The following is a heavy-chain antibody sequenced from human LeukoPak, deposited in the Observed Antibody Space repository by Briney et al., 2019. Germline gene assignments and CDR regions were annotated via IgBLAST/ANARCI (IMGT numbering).Heavy chain of an antibody. CDR2: IYYSGST. J-gene: IGHJ2*01. CDR3: ARKFKAFDL. Sequence: SETLSLTCTVSGGSISSYYWSWIRQPPGKGLEWIGYIYYSGSTNYNPSLKSRVTISVDTSKNRFSLKLSSVTAADTAVYYCARKFKAFDLWGRGTLVTVSS. CDR1: GGSISSYY. V-gene: IGHV4-59*08.